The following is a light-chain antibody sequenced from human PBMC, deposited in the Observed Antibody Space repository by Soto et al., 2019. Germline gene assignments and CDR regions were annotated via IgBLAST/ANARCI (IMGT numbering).Light chain of an antibody. CDR1: QSVTVNS. J-gene: IGKJ5*01. V-gene: IGKV3D-20*02. CDR3: QQRSNWRIT. CDR2: AAS. Sequence: EILLTQSPSTLSLSPGEGVTLSCRGSQSVTVNSLAWYQQKPGQAPRLLIYAASTRAAAVPDRFTGSGSGTDFALTISRLEPEDFAVYYCQQRSNWRITFGQGTRLEIK.